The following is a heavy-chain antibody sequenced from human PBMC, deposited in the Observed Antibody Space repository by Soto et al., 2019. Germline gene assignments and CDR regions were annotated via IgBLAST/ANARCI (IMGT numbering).Heavy chain of an antibody. J-gene: IGHJ6*03. CDR2: INPSGGST. CDR3: ARRGGYSNYDYYYYYMDV. Sequence: ASVKVSCKASGYTFTSHYMHWVRQAPGQGLEWMGIINPSGGSTSYAQKFQGRVTMTRDTSTSTVYMELSSLRSEDTAVYYCARRGGYSNYDYYYYYMDVWGKGTTVTVSS. D-gene: IGHD4-4*01. CDR1: GYTFTSHY. V-gene: IGHV1-46*03.